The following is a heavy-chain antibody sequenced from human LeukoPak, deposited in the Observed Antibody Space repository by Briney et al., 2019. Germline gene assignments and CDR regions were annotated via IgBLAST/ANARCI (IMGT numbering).Heavy chain of an antibody. CDR3: ARELNSYGYFDY. CDR1: GFTFSSYS. CDR2: ISSSSSYI. D-gene: IGHD5-18*01. J-gene: IGHJ4*02. V-gene: IGHV3-21*01. Sequence: GGSLSLSCAASGFTFSSYSMNWVRQAPGKGLEWVSSISSSSSYIYYADSVKGRFTISRDNAKNSLYLQMNSLRAEDTAVYYCARELNSYGYFDYWGQGTLVTVSS.